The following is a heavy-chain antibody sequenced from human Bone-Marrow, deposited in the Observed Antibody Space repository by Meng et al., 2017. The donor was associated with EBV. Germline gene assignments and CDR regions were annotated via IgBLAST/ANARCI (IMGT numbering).Heavy chain of an antibody. D-gene: IGHD3-10*01. CDR1: GGTFSSDA. V-gene: IGHV1-69*01. Sequence: VAFGGCGAEGKEPGASVKVFCKTVGGTFSSDAISWVRQAPGQGLVWLGGLIPMSGAPYYAQNFQGRVTITADESTSTHYMELSNLRSEDTAMYYCASESGRGFTPDYWGQGTLVTVSS. CDR3: ASESGRGFTPDY. CDR2: LIPMSGAP. J-gene: IGHJ4*02.